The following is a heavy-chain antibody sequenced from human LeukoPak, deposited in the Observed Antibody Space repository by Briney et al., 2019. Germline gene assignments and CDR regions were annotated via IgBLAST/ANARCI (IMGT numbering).Heavy chain of an antibody. D-gene: IGHD3-10*01. CDR1: GFPFINAW. V-gene: IGHV3-15*01. CDR2: IKRKTEAGTT. CDR3: ATFFGSGGYLPALYY. J-gene: IGHJ4*02. Sequence: GGPLSLSCAVSGFPFINAWMSWVRQAPGKGREWVGHIKRKTEAGTTDYAARVKDRFTISRDDSKAILYLQMTSLKIEDTAVYYCATFFGSGGYLPALYYWGQGTLVTVSS.